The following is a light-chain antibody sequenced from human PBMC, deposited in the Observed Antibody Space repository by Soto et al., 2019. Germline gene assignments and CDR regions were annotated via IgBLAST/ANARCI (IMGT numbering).Light chain of an antibody. CDR3: CSYAGSYEV. Sequence: QSALTQPRSVSGSPGQSVTISCTGTSSDVGGYNYVSWYQQHPGKAPKLMIYDVSKRPSGVPDRFSGSKSGNTASLTISGLQAEDGADYSCCSYAGSYEVFGGGTKLTAL. CDR2: DVS. V-gene: IGLV2-11*01. J-gene: IGLJ2*01. CDR1: SSDVGGYNY.